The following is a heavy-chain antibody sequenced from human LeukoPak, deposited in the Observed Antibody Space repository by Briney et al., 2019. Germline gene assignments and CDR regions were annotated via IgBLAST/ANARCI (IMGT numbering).Heavy chain of an antibody. V-gene: IGHV3-30*18. Sequence: GGSLRLSCAASGFTFSSYGMHWVRQAPGKGLEWVAVISYDGSSKYYADSVKGRFAISRDNSKNTLYLQMNSLRAEDTAVYYCAKDLSWSFDYWGQGTLVTVSS. D-gene: IGHD6-13*01. CDR3: AKDLSWSFDY. J-gene: IGHJ4*02. CDR1: GFTFSSYG. CDR2: ISYDGSSK.